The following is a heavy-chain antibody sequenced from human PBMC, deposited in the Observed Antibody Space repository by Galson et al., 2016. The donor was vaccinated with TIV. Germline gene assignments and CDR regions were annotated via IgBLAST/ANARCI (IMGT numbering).Heavy chain of an antibody. CDR3: ARDPGPGTYFGGDCYPDY. J-gene: IGHJ4*02. CDR2: IIPIFRTA. V-gene: IGHV1-69*13. D-gene: IGHD2-21*02. CDR1: GGTFFSSYA. Sequence: SVKVSCKASGGTFFSSYAISWVRQAPGQGLEWMGRIIPIFRTANYPQKFQGRATITADESTSTAYMELRSLRSEDTAVYYCARDPGPGTYFGGDCYPDYWGQGTLVTVSS.